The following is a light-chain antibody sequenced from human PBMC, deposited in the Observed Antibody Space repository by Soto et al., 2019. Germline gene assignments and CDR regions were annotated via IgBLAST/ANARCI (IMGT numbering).Light chain of an antibody. CDR2: DAA. CDR1: QSVSGY. V-gene: IGKV3-11*01. J-gene: IGKJ4*01. CDR3: QQRSDWPLT. Sequence: ENVLTQSPATLSLSPGERATLSCRASQSVSGYLVWYQQKPGQAPRPLIFDAANRGTGIPARFSGSGSGTDFTLSISSLEPEDFAVYYCQQRSDWPLTFGGGTKVEI.